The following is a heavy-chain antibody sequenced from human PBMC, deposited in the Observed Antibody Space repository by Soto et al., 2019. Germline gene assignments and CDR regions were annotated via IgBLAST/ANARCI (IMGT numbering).Heavy chain of an antibody. CDR2: ISSSSSYI. Sequence: GGSLRLSCAASGFTFSSYSMNWVRQAPGKGLEWVSSISSSSSYIYYADSVKGRFTISRDNAKNSLYLQMNSLRAEDTAVYYCARVCSGGSCYPLYYYCYMDVWGKGTTVTVSS. CDR3: ARVCSGGSCYPLYYYCYMDV. J-gene: IGHJ6*03. CDR1: GFTFSSYS. V-gene: IGHV3-21*01. D-gene: IGHD2-15*01.